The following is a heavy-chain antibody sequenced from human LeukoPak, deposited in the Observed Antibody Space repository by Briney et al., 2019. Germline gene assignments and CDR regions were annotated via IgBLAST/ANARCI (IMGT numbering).Heavy chain of an antibody. D-gene: IGHD3-22*01. CDR3: ARGRFHYYDSSGYYGY. CDR2: IWYDGSNK. CDR1: GFTFSSYG. J-gene: IGHJ4*02. V-gene: IGHV3-30*19. Sequence: PGGSLRLSCAASGFTFSSYGMHWVRQAPGKGLEWVAVIWYDGSNKYYADSVKGRFTISRDNSKNTLYLQMNSLRAEDTAVYYCARGRFHYYDSSGYYGYWGQGTLVTVSS.